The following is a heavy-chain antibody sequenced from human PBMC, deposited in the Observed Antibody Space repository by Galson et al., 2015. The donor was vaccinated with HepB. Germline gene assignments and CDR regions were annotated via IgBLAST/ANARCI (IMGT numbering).Heavy chain of an antibody. Sequence: SVKVSCKASGYTFTSYGISWVRQAPGQGLEWMGWISAYNGNTNYARKLQGRVTMTTDTSTSTAYMELRSLRSDDTAVYYCARDARIAVAGRPDYWGQGTLVTVSS. CDR3: ARDARIAVAGRPDY. CDR2: ISAYNGNT. J-gene: IGHJ4*02. CDR1: GYTFTSYG. D-gene: IGHD6-19*01. V-gene: IGHV1-18*01.